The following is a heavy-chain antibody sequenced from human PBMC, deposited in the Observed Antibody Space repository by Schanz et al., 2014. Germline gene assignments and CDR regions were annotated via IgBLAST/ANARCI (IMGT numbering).Heavy chain of an antibody. CDR1: GYTFSSYG. Sequence: QVQLVQSGAEVKKPGASVKVSCKTSGYTFSSYGITWVRQAPGQGLEWMGWINGYNGHTLYAQKFQGRVTMTRDTSTSTVYMELSSLRSDDTAVYYCARGGYSSGWSDRDIAHFDYWGQGTLVTVSS. CDR3: ARGGYSSGWSDRDIAHFDY. V-gene: IGHV1-18*01. D-gene: IGHD6-19*01. J-gene: IGHJ4*02. CDR2: INGYNGHT.